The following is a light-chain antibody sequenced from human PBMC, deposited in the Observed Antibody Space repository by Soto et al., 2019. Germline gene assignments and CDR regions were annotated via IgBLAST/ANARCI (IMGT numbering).Light chain of an antibody. CDR1: QGIGND. CDR2: AAS. Sequence: AIPMTQSPSSLSASVGDRVTITCRASQGIGNDLGWYQQKPGKAPKLLIYAASNLQSEVPSRFSGTGSGTDFTLNISSLQPEDFATYYCLQDSNYPWTFGQGTKVEIK. V-gene: IGKV1-6*01. CDR3: LQDSNYPWT. J-gene: IGKJ1*01.